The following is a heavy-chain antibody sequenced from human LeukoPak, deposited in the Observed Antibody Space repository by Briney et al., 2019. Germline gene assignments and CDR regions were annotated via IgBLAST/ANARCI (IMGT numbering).Heavy chain of an antibody. D-gene: IGHD4-23*01. J-gene: IGHJ6*03. Sequence: GESLQISCKGSGYSFTSYWIGWGRQMPGKGLEWMGIIYSGDSDTRYSPSFQGQVTISADKSISTAYLQWSSLKASDTAMYYCARSLYSGNSYYYYYMDVWGKGTTVTVSS. CDR1: GYSFTSYW. CDR2: IYSGDSDT. CDR3: ARSLYSGNSYYYYYMDV. V-gene: IGHV5-51*01.